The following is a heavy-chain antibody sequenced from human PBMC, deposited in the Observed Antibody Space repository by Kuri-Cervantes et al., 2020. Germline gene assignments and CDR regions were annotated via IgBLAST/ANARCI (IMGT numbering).Heavy chain of an antibody. CDR1: GGTFSSYS. V-gene: IGHV1-69*13. J-gene: IGHJ3*02. CDR2: IIPLFTTS. CDR3: TRTAATVTTGFGGYDAFDI. Sequence: SVKVSCKASGGTFSSYSISWVRQAPGQGLEWMGGIIPLFTTSNYAQKFQGRVTITADESTYTVYMELSSLGSEDTAVYYCTRTAATVTTGFGGYDAFDIWGQGTRVTVSS. D-gene: IGHD4-17*01.